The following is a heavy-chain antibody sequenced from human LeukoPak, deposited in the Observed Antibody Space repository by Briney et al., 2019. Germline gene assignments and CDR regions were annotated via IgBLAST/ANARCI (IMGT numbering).Heavy chain of an antibody. V-gene: IGHV4-34*01. J-gene: IGHJ3*02. Sequence: SETLSLTCAVYGGSFSGYYWSWIRQPPGKGLEWIGETNHSGSTNYNPSLKSRVTISVDTSKNQFSLKLSSVTAADTAVYYCAREMVGATISHDAFDIWGQGTMVTVSS. D-gene: IGHD1-26*01. CDR1: GGSFSGYY. CDR3: AREMVGATISHDAFDI. CDR2: TNHSGST.